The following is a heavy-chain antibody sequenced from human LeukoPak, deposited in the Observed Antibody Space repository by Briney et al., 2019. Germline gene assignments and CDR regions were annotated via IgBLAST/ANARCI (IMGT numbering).Heavy chain of an antibody. CDR3: AKIYFGSGSYSKQIDY. Sequence: ASVKVSCKASGYTFTAYYIHWMRQAPGQGLEWMGWINPNSGGTSYTQSFQGRVTMTRDTSISTAYMELSRLRSDDTAVYYCAKIYFGSGSYSKQIDYWGQGTLVTVSS. D-gene: IGHD3-10*01. V-gene: IGHV1-2*02. CDR2: INPNSGGT. CDR1: GYTFTAYY. J-gene: IGHJ4*02.